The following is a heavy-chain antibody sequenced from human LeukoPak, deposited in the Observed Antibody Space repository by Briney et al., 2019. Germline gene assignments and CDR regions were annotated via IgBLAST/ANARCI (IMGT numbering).Heavy chain of an antibody. Sequence: PSETLSLTCTVSGGSISSSSYYWGWIRQPPGKGLEWIGSIYYSGSTYYNPSLKSRVTISVDTSKNQFSLKLSSVTAADTAVYYCAPLTRIAAAGKGFYNWFDPWGQGTLVTVSS. CDR1: GGSISSSSYY. V-gene: IGHV4-39*07. J-gene: IGHJ5*02. CDR2: IYYSGST. CDR3: APLTRIAAAGKGFYNWFDP. D-gene: IGHD6-13*01.